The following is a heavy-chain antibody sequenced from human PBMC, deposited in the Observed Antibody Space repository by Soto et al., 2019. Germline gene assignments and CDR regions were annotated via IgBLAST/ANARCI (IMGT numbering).Heavy chain of an antibody. CDR3: ARKAVPDF. Sequence: PGGSPRLSCAAYEFNFGTYSMHWVRQAPGKGLEWLTVISYDGGDKYYAESVKGRFTISRDNSNNTLSLHMSSLRLADTAVYYCARKAVPDFWGQGTLVTVSS. D-gene: IGHD6-19*01. CDR1: EFNFGTYS. V-gene: IGHV3-30-3*01. CDR2: ISYDGGDK. J-gene: IGHJ4*02.